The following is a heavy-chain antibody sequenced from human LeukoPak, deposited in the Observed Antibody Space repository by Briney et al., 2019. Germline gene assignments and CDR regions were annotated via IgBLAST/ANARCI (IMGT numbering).Heavy chain of an antibody. D-gene: IGHD3-10*01. CDR2: IYYSGST. J-gene: IGHJ3*02. V-gene: IGHV4-59*01. CDR1: GGSISSYY. Sequence: SETLSLTCTVSGGSISSYYWSWIRQPPGKGLEWIGYIYYSGSTNYNPSLKSRVTISVDTSKNQFSLKLSPVTAADTAVYYCARGTNYYGSGRVAFDIWGQGTMVTVSS. CDR3: ARGTNYYGSGRVAFDI.